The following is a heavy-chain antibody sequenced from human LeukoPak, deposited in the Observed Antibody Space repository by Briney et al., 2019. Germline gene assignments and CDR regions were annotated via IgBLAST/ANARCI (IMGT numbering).Heavy chain of an antibody. CDR2: ISSGGRTK. Sequence: GGSLRLSCAVSGFTFSSYSMNWVRQAPGKGLEWVSYISSGGRTKYYADSMKGRFTISRDNAKNSLHLQMDSLRAEDTAVYYCASKRDWGRFDYWGQGTLVTVSS. CDR3: ASKRDWGRFDY. CDR1: GFTFSSYS. D-gene: IGHD7-27*01. V-gene: IGHV3-48*01. J-gene: IGHJ4*02.